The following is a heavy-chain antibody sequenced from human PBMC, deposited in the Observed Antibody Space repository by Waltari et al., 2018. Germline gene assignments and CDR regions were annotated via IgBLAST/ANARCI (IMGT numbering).Heavy chain of an antibody. J-gene: IGHJ4*02. CDR1: GFTFNGYG. D-gene: IGHD1-26*01. V-gene: IGHV3-48*03. Sequence: EVQLVESGGGLIQPGGSLRLSCVASGFTFNGYGMNWVRQAPGKGLEGVSYMSSSGTTMSYAESVKGRFTISRDNAKNSLWLQMNSLRVEDTAVYYCAGSGSNRDYWGRGTLITVSS. CDR3: AGSGSNRDY. CDR2: MSSSGTTM.